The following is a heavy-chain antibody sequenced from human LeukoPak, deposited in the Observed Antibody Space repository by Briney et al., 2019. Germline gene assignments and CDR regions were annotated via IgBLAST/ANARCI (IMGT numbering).Heavy chain of an antibody. J-gene: IGHJ5*02. D-gene: IGHD1-26*01. Sequence: PGGSLRLSCAASGFTFNGFAMSWVRQAPGKGLEWVSSISSGSDYIYYADSVKGRFTISRDNAKNSLYLQMNSLRAEDTAVYFCAREGSYSQKFDHWGQGTQVTVSS. CDR2: ISSGSDYI. V-gene: IGHV3-21*01. CDR3: AREGSYSQKFDH. CDR1: GFTFNGFA.